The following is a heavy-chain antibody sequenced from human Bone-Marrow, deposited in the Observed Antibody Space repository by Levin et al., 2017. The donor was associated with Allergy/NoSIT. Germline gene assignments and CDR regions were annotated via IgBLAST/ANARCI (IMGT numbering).Heavy chain of an antibody. CDR2: IRSKAYGGTT. V-gene: IGHV3-49*04. CDR1: GFTFGDYA. D-gene: IGHD2-2*01. Sequence: GGSLRLSCTASGFTFGDYAMSWVRQAPGKGLEWVGFIRSKAYGGTTEYAASVKGRFTISRDDSKSIAYLQMNSLKTEDTAVYYCTLLHCSSTSCYPGGVFDAFDIWGQGTMVTVSS. CDR3: TLLHCSSTSCYPGGVFDAFDI. J-gene: IGHJ3*02.